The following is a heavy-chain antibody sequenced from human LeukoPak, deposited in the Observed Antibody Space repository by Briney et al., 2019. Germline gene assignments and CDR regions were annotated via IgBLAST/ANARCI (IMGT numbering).Heavy chain of an antibody. CDR1: GGSISSYY. V-gene: IGHV4-4*07. CDR2: IHTTGII. CDR3: AREDGNSSTSLGY. Sequence: PSETLSLTCTVSGGSISSYYWSWIRQPAGKGLEWIGRIHTTGIINYNPSLKSRVTMSVDTSKNQFSLNLTSVTAADTAVYYCAREDGNSSTSLGYWGQGTLVTVSS. D-gene: IGHD6-6*01. J-gene: IGHJ4*02.